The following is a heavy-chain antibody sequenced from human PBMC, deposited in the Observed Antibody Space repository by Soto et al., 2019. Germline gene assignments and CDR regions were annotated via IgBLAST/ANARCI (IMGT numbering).Heavy chain of an antibody. J-gene: IGHJ3*02. D-gene: IGHD3-10*01. CDR2: ISYDGSNK. Sequence: GGSLRLSCAASGFNFSSYAMHWVRQAPGKGLEWVAVISYDGSNKYYADSVKGRFTISRDNSKNTLYLQMNSLRAEDTAVYYCARETGSRGAFDIWGQGTMVTVSS. CDR1: GFNFSSYA. V-gene: IGHV3-30*04. CDR3: ARETGSRGAFDI.